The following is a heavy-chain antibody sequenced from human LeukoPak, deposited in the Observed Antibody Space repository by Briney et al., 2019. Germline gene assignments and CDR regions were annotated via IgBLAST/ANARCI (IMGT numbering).Heavy chain of an antibody. D-gene: IGHD3-22*01. CDR3: AKGPHDYDSSGYRVPFDY. CDR2: ITASGTAM. Sequence: GGSLRLSCAASGFTFSSYSMNWVRQAPGKGLEWVSHITASGTAMFYADSVKGRFTISRDNAKNSLYLQMNSLRDEDTAVYYCAKGPHDYDSSGYRVPFDYWGQGTLVTVSS. J-gene: IGHJ4*02. CDR1: GFTFSSYS. V-gene: IGHV3-48*02.